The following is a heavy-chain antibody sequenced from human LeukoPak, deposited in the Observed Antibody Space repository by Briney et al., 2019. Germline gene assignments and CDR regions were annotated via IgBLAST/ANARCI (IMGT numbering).Heavy chain of an antibody. D-gene: IGHD3-22*01. Sequence: SETLSLTCTVSGGSISSGDYYWSWIRQPPGKGLEWIGYIYYSGSTYYNPSLKSRVTISVDTSKNQFSLKLSSVTAADTAVYYCASFNYYDSSGYYYVLEAFDIWGQGTMVTVPS. CDR3: ASFNYYDSSGYYYVLEAFDI. CDR1: GGSISSGDYY. V-gene: IGHV4-30-4*08. J-gene: IGHJ3*02. CDR2: IYYSGST.